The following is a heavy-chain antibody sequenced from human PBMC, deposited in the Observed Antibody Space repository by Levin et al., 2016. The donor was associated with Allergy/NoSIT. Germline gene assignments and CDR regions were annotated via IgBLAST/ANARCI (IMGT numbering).Heavy chain of an antibody. D-gene: IGHD3-22*01. CDR2: ISGSGGST. CDR3: AKVGLEDSSGYYYDY. Sequence: GESLKISCAASGFTFSSYAMSWVRQAPGKGLEWVSAISGSGGSTYYADSVKGRFTISRDNSKNTLYLQMNSLRAEDTAVYYCAKVGLEDSSGYYYDYWGQGTLVTVSS. V-gene: IGHV3-23*01. J-gene: IGHJ4*02. CDR1: GFTFSSYA.